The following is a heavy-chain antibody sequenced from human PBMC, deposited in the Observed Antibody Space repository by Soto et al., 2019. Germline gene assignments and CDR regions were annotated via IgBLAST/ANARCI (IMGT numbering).Heavy chain of an antibody. J-gene: IGHJ2*01. CDR1: GFSFSNYN. Sequence: GGSLRLSCAASGFSFSNYNMHWVRQAPGKGLEWMGGFDPEDGETIYAQKFQGRVTMTEDTSTDTAYMELSSLRSEDTAVYYCATDQARRWYFDLWGRGTRVTV. CDR3: ATDQARRWYFDL. D-gene: IGHD6-6*01. CDR2: FDPEDGET. V-gene: IGHV1-24*01.